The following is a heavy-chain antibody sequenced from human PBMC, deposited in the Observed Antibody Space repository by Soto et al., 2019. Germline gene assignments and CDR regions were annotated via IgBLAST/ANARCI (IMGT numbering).Heavy chain of an antibody. CDR3: AKSRDSSGYYLGY. V-gene: IGHV3-23*01. CDR2: ISGSGGST. J-gene: IGHJ4*02. CDR1: GFTFSSYA. D-gene: IGHD3-22*01. Sequence: GGSLRLSCAASGFTFSSYAMSWVRQAPGKGLEWVSAISGSGGSTYYADSVKGRFTISRDNSKNTLYPQMNSLRAEDTAVYYCAKSRDSSGYYLGYWGQGTLVTVSS.